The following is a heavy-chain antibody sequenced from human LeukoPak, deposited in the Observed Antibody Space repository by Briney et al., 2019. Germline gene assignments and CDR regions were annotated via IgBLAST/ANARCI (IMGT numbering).Heavy chain of an antibody. CDR3: ARVSVPAALDAFDI. J-gene: IGHJ3*02. V-gene: IGHV1-18*01. CDR1: GYTFTSYG. D-gene: IGHD2-2*01. Sequence: SVKVSCKASGYTFTSYGISWVRQAPGQGLEWMGWISAYNGNTNYARKLQGRVTMTTDTSTSTAYMELRSLRSDDTAVYYCARVSVPAALDAFDIWGQGTMVTVSS. CDR2: ISAYNGNT.